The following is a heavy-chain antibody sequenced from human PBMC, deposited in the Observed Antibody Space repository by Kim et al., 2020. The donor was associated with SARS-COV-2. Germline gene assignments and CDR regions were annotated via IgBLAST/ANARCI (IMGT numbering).Heavy chain of an antibody. J-gene: IGHJ4*02. CDR1: GFTFTGHA. D-gene: IGHD2-21*01. Sequence: GGSLRLSCTTSGFTFTGHAMSWVRRAPGKGRSWFWGFMVIAVTTYYVASLKGRFPISRDDSSNTLYLQMSALRADDTAAYYCLKGGWGWIWDYWGQGTLVTVSS. V-gene: IGHV3-23*01. CDR2: FMVIAVTT. CDR3: LKGGWGWIWDY.